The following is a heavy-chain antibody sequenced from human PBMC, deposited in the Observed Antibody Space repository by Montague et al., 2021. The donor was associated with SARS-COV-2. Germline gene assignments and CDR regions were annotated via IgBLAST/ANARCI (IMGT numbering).Heavy chain of an antibody. D-gene: IGHD3-10*01. CDR2: ISYDGSNK. CDR3: ARAAQKQYVLLWFGELLHDAFDI. V-gene: IGHV3-30-3*01. J-gene: IGHJ3*02. Sequence: SLRLSCAASGFTFSSYAMLWVRQAPGKGLEWVAVISYDGSNKYYADSVKGRFTISRDNSKNTLYLQMNSLRAEDTAVYYCARAAQKQYVLLWFGELLHDAFDIWGQGTMVTVSS. CDR1: GFTFSSYA.